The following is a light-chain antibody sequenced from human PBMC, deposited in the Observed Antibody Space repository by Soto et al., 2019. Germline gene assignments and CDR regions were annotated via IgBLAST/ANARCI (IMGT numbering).Light chain of an antibody. Sequence: DIQMTQSPSSVSASVGDRVTITCRASQTLNNYLTWFQQKPGKAPKVLIYAASTLQSGVPSRFSGSGSGAEFTLNISSLQPEDFATYYCQQSFSPLLTFGGGTKVEIK. J-gene: IGKJ4*01. CDR3: QQSFSPLLT. CDR2: AAS. CDR1: QTLNNY. V-gene: IGKV1-39*01.